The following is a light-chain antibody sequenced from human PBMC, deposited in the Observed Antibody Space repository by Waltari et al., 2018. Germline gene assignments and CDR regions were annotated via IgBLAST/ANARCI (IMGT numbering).Light chain of an antibody. CDR2: ETK. CDR1: TSNIGNHY. J-gene: IGLJ1*01. CDR3: GTWDSSLSANV. V-gene: IGLV1-51*02. Sequence: VLTQPPSVSAAPGQHVPIPCPGSTSNIGNHYVSWYQQLPGTAPKVIIYETKKRPSGIPDRFSGSKSGASATLGITGLQTGDEADYYCGTWDSSLSANVFGTGTKVTVL.